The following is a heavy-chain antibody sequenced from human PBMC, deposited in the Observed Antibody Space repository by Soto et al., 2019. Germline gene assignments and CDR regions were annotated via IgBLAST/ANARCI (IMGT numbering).Heavy chain of an antibody. J-gene: IGHJ4*02. D-gene: IGHD1-1*01. CDR3: ARRYGYSFDY. V-gene: IGHV4-59*08. Sequence: QVQLQESGPGLVKPSETLSLTCTVSGGSISSYYWSWIRQPPGKGLEWIGYIYYSGSTNYNPSLKSRVTILVDTSKNQCSLKLSSVTAADAAVYYCARRYGYSFDYWGQGTLVTVSS. CDR1: GGSISSYY. CDR2: IYYSGST.